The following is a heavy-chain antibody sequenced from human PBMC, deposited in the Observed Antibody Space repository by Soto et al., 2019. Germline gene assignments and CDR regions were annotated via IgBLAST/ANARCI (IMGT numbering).Heavy chain of an antibody. CDR2: IIPIFGTA. V-gene: IGHV1-69*01. D-gene: IGHD3-22*01. CDR1: GGTFSSYA. Sequence: QVQLVQSGAEVKKPGSSVKVSCKASGGTFSSYAISWVRQATGQGLEWMGGIIPIFGTANYAQKFQGRVTITADESTRTDYMELSSLRSEDTAVYYCARDTQDSPHYYDSSGYYPHFDYWGQGTLVTVSS. J-gene: IGHJ4*02. CDR3: ARDTQDSPHYYDSSGYYPHFDY.